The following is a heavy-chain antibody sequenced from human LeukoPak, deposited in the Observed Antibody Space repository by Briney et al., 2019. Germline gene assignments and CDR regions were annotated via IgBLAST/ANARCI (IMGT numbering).Heavy chain of an antibody. J-gene: IGHJ4*02. D-gene: IGHD3-22*01. CDR3: ARGSKDYDSSGYDFDY. CDR2: INHSGST. CDR1: GGSFGGYY. V-gene: IGHV4-34*01. Sequence: SETLSLTCAVYGGSFGGYYWSWIRQPPGKGLEWIGEINHSGSTNYNPSLKSRVTISVDTSKSQFSLQLSSVTAADTAVYYCARGSKDYDSSGYDFDYWGQGTLVTVSS.